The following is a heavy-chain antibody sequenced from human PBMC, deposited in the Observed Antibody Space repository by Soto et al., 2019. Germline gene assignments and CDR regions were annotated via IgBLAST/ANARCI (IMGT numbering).Heavy chain of an antibody. CDR2: ITSDSNVK. V-gene: IGHV3-48*04. D-gene: IGHD2-21*02. J-gene: IGHJ4*02. Sequence: QLVESGGGLVQPGGSLRLSCEASGFNFRTSHMNWVRQTPGKGLEWLSYITSDSNVKQYADSVKGRFTSSRDNDKDTLYLQMNSLKAADAGTYYCARDAWGATAFLGGLGARVTVSS. CDR1: GFNFRTSH. CDR3: ARDAWGATAFL.